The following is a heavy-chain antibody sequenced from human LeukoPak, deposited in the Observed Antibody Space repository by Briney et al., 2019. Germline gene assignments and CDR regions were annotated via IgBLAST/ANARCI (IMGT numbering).Heavy chain of an antibody. V-gene: IGHV1-2*06. CDR1: GYTFTGYY. J-gene: IGHJ6*02. CDR3: ARGIVVVPAATKLYYYYGMDV. D-gene: IGHD2-2*01. CDR2: INPNSGGT. Sequence: ASVKVSCKASGYTFTGYYMHRVRQAPGQGLEWMGRINPNSGGTNYAQKFQGRVTMTRDTSISTAYMELSRLRSDDTAVYYCARGIVVVPAATKLYYYYGMDVWGQGTTVTVSS.